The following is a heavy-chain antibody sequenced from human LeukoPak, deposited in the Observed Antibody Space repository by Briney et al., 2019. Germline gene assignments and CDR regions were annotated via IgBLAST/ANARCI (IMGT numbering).Heavy chain of an antibody. D-gene: IGHD3-3*01. CDR2: INPNSGAT. J-gene: IGHJ5*02. V-gene: IGHV1-2*04. CDR3: ARGGFPGSFLDSWFDP. CDR1: GYTFTGYY. Sequence: ASVKVSCKASGYTFTGYYMHWVRQAPGQGLEWMGWINPNSGATNSAQKFQGWVTMTRDTSISTVYMELSRLRSDDTAVYYCARGGFPGSFLDSWFDPWGQGTLVTVSS.